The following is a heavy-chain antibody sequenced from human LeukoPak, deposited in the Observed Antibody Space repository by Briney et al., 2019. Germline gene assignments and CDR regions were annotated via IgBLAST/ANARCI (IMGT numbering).Heavy chain of an antibody. V-gene: IGHV3-21*01. D-gene: IGHD6-19*01. CDR3: ARDAAVAGRPHRFGY. CDR1: GGSISSYY. Sequence: ETLSLTCTVSGGSISSYYWSWVRQAPGKGLEWVSSISSSSSYIYYADSVMGRFTISRDNAKNSLYLQMNSLRAEDTAVYYCARDAAVAGRPHRFGYWGQGTLVTVSS. CDR2: ISSSSSYI. J-gene: IGHJ4*02.